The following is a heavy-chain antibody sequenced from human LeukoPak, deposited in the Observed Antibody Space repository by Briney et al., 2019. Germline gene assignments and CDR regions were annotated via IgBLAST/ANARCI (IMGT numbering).Heavy chain of an antibody. CDR2: INPNSGGT. CDR1: GYTFTGCY. CDR3: ARGMIDTNWFDP. D-gene: IGHD3-22*01. Sequence: GASVKVSCKASGYTFTGCYMHWVRQAPGRGLEWMGWINPNSGGTNYAQKFQGRVTMTRDTSISTAYMELSRLRSDDTAVYYCARGMIDTNWFDPWGQGTLVTVSS. V-gene: IGHV1-2*02. J-gene: IGHJ5*02.